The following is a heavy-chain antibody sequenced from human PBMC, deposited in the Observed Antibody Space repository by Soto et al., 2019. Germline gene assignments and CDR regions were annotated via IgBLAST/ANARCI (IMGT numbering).Heavy chain of an antibody. Sequence: EVQLVESGGGLIQPGGSLRLSCAASGFAVSSKYMTWDRQAPGKGLEWVSVIYGGGTTYYADSVKGRFTISRDTSKNTLYLQMNSLSAEDTAVYYCVQPTGWPGFDFWGQGTLVTVSS. CDR2: IYGGGTT. CDR3: VQPTGWPGFDF. J-gene: IGHJ4*02. V-gene: IGHV3-53*01. CDR1: GFAVSSKY. D-gene: IGHD6-19*01.